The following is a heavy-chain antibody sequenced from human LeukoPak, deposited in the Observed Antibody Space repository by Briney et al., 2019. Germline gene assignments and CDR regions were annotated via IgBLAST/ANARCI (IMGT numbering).Heavy chain of an antibody. CDR3: ARDQYYYDSSGYYYVNYYYYGMDV. J-gene: IGHJ6*02. Sequence: GGSLRLSCAASGFTFSSYSINWVRQAPGKGLEWVANIKQDGSEKYYVDSVKGRFTISRDNAKNSLYLQMNSLRAEDTAVYYCARDQYYYDSSGYYYVNYYYYGMDVWGQGTTVTVSS. CDR2: IKQDGSEK. CDR1: GFTFSSYS. V-gene: IGHV3-7*01. D-gene: IGHD3-22*01.